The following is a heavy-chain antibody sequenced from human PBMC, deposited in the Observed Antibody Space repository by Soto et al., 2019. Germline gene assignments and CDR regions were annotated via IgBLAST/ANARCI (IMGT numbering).Heavy chain of an antibody. Sequence: QVQLVQSGAEVKKPGASVKVSCKASGYFFTSYHMHWVRQAPGQGLEWMGIINPTDGGTGYAQKFQGRVTMTRDTSTSTAYMELNSLRSDDTAVYYCTRVSYQGRQIWGQGTMVTVAS. CDR2: INPTDGGT. CDR1: GYFFTSYH. V-gene: IGHV1-46*01. CDR3: TRVSYQGRQI. J-gene: IGHJ3*02. D-gene: IGHD3-16*01.